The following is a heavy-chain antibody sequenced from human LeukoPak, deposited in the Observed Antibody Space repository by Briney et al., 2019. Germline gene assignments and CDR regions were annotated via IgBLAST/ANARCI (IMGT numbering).Heavy chain of an antibody. Sequence: GGSLRLSCAASGFTFTNAWMSWVRQAPGKGLEWVGRIKSKTDGGTTDYAAPVKGRFTISRDGSEDTLYLQMNSLKTEDTAVYYCARGPTKVGTYGDLPYYFDYWGQGTLVTVSS. CDR2: IKSKTDGGTT. V-gene: IGHV3-15*01. CDR3: ARGPTKVGTYGDLPYYFDY. D-gene: IGHD4-17*01. J-gene: IGHJ4*02. CDR1: GFTFTNAW.